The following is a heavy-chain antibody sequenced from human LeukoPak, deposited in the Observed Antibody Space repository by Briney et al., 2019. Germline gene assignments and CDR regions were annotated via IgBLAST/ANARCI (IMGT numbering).Heavy chain of an antibody. CDR2: INPSGGST. CDR3: ARGPPLDDYGGNWGVGSDY. J-gene: IGHJ4*02. Sequence: ASVKVSCKASGYTFTSYYMHWVRQAPGQGLEWVGIINPSGGSTSYAQKFQGRVTMTRDTSTSTVYMELSSLRSEDTAVYYCARGPPLDDYGGNWGVGSDYWGQGTLVTVSS. CDR1: GYTFTSYY. V-gene: IGHV1-46*01. D-gene: IGHD4-23*01.